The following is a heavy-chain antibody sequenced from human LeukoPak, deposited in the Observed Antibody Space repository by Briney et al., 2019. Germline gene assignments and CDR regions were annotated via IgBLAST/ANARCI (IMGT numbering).Heavy chain of an antibody. J-gene: IGHJ4*02. Sequence: PSETLSLTCAVYGGSFSGYYWSWIRQPPGKGLEWIGEITHSGSTNYTPSLKSRVTISVDTSKNQFSLKLSSVTAADTAVYYCARGRAWSYWGQGTLVTVSS. V-gene: IGHV4-34*01. CDR1: GGSFSGYY. CDR2: ITHSGST. CDR3: ARGRAWSY.